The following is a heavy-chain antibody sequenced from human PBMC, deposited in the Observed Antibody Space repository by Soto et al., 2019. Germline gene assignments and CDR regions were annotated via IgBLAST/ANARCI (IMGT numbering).Heavy chain of an antibody. Sequence: GGSLRLSCAASGFTFSSYGMHWVRQAPGKGLEWVAVIWYDGSNKYYADSVKGRFTISRDNSKNTLYLQMNSLRAEDTAVYYCARDGAGVTTTWYYYYYGMDVWGQGTTVTVSS. D-gene: IGHD4-17*01. CDR2: IWYDGSNK. CDR1: GFTFSSYG. CDR3: ARDGAGVTTTWYYYYYGMDV. J-gene: IGHJ6*02. V-gene: IGHV3-33*08.